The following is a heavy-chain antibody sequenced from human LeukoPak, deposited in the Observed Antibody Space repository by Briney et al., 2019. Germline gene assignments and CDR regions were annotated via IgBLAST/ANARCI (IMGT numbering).Heavy chain of an antibody. D-gene: IGHD5-18*01. CDR1: GGTFSSYA. J-gene: IGHJ4*02. Sequence: SVKVSCKASGGTFSSYAISWVRQAPGQGREWIGGIIPIFVTANYAQKFQGRVTITTDESTTTAYMALSSMRSEDTAVYYCARARPSGYSYLLDYWGQGTLVTVSS. CDR2: IIPIFVTA. V-gene: IGHV1-69*05. CDR3: ARARPSGYSYLLDY.